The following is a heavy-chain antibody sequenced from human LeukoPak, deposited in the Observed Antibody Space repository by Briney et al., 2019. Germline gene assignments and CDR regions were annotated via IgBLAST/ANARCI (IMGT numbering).Heavy chain of an antibody. V-gene: IGHV4-59*01. CDR1: GGSISGSY. J-gene: IGHJ4*02. Sequence: PSETLSLTCSVSGGSISGSYWNWIRQPPGKGLEWIGYVSYSGSTNYNPSLKSRVTISVHTSKTQFSLKLTSVTAADTAVYYCARLGPGGHGEFDYWGQGTLVTVSS. D-gene: IGHD3-10*01. CDR3: ARLGPGGHGEFDY. CDR2: VSYSGST.